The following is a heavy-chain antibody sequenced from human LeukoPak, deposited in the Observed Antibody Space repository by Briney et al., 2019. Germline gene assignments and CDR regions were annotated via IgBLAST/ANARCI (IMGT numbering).Heavy chain of an antibody. Sequence: PSETLSLTCTVSGGSISSYYWGWIRQPPGKGLEWIGSIYYSGSTYYNPSLKSRVTISVDTSKNQFSLKLSSVTAADTAVYYCARRFSGPKVGASEGDYWGRGTLVTVSS. CDR3: ARRFSGPKVGASEGDY. J-gene: IGHJ4*02. CDR1: GGSISSYY. CDR2: IYYSGST. D-gene: IGHD1-26*01. V-gene: IGHV4-39*01.